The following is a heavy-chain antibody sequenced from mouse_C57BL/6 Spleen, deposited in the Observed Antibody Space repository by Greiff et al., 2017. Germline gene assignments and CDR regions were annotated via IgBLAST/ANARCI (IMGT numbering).Heavy chain of an antibody. Sequence: VQLQQSGPELVKPGASVKISCKASGYAFSSSWMNWVKQRPGKGLEWIGRIYPGDGDTNYNGKFKGKATLTADKSSSTAYMQLSSLISEDSAVYFCATPDSSGPRYYAMDYWGQGTSVTVSS. J-gene: IGHJ4*01. CDR2: IYPGDGDT. CDR3: ATPDSSGPRYYAMDY. D-gene: IGHD3-2*02. CDR1: GYAFSSSW. V-gene: IGHV1-82*01.